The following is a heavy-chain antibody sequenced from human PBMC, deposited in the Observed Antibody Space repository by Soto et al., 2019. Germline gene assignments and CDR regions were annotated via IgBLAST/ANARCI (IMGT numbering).Heavy chain of an antibody. CDR1: GFTFSSYG. J-gene: IGHJ4*02. D-gene: IGHD6-13*01. Sequence: QVQLVESGGGVVQAGRSLRLSCAASGFTFSSYGMHWVRQAPGKGLEWVAFIWYDGSNKYYADSVKGRFTISRDNSKNTLYLQMNSLRAEDTAVYYCARSPYSSSWSLFDYWGQGTLVTVSS. CDR3: ARSPYSSSWSLFDY. CDR2: IWYDGSNK. V-gene: IGHV3-33*01.